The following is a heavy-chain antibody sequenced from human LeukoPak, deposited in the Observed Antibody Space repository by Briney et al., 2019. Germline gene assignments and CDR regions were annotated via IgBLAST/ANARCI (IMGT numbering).Heavy chain of an antibody. CDR2: ISSSSSYI. D-gene: IGHD3-16*02. J-gene: IGHJ3*02. CDR3: ARDGGRIMITFGGVIVRDAFDI. V-gene: IGHV3-21*01. CDR1: GFTFSSYS. Sequence: GGSLRLSCAASGFTFSSYSMNWVRQAPGKWLEWVSSISSSSSYIYYADSVKGRFTISRDNAKNSLYLQMNSLRAEDTAVYYCARDGGRIMITFGGVIVRDAFDIWGQGTMVTVSS.